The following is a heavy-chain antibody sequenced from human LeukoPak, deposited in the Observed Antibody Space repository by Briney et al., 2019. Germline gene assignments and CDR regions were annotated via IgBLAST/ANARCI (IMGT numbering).Heavy chain of an antibody. V-gene: IGHV1-69*05. CDR3: ATLPYYCSSTSCYSRWGFDP. Sequence: ASVKVSCKASGGTFSSYAISWVRQAPGQGLEWMGGIIPIFGTANYAQKFQGRVTITTDESTSTAYRELSSLRSEDTAVYYCATLPYYCSSTSCYSRWGFDPWGQGTLVTVSS. CDR2: IIPIFGTA. D-gene: IGHD2-2*02. CDR1: GGTFSSYA. J-gene: IGHJ5*02.